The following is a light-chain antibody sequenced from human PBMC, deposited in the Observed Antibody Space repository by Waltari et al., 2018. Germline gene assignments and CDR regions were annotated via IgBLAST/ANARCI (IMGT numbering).Light chain of an antibody. J-gene: IGKJ4*01. CDR2: DAS. Sequence: DIQMTQSPSSLSASVGDRVTITCQASQDVRKNLNWFQQKPGKAPQVLIFDASNSQAAVPSRFSGSGSGTGFAFTISSLQPEDIGTYYCQQYATLPLTFGGGTRVEIK. CDR3: QQYATLPLT. CDR1: QDVRKN. V-gene: IGKV1-33*01.